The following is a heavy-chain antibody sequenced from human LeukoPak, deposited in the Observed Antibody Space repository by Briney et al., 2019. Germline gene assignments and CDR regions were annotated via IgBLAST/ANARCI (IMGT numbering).Heavy chain of an antibody. CDR2: INPNSGGT. V-gene: IGHV1-2*02. Sequence: ASVKVSCKASGYTFTGYYMHWVRQTPGQGLEWMGWINPNSGGTNYAQKFQGRVTMTRDTSISTAYMELNSLTSDDMAVYYCARAPGRTMVRGLRNWLDPWGQGTLVTVSS. CDR1: GYTFTGYY. J-gene: IGHJ5*02. D-gene: IGHD3-10*01. CDR3: ARAPGRTMVRGLRNWLDP.